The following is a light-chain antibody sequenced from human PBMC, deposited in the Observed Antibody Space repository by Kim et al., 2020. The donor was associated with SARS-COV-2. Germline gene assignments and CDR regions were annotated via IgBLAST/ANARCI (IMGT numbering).Light chain of an antibody. CDR1: TIGSKK. CDR2: RDS. Sequence: AIRQAARIAWGRNTIGSKKVHCYQQKPGQAPVLVIYRDSNRPSGIPERFSGANSGNTATLTISRAQAGDEADYYCQVWDSSTGVFGTGTKVTVL. CDR3: QVWDSSTGV. V-gene: IGLV3-9*01. J-gene: IGLJ1*01.